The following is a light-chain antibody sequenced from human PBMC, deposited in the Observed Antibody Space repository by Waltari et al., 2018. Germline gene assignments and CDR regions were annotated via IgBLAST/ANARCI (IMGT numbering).Light chain of an antibody. CDR1: KRTIVTFNY. Sequence: QAALTQPRSVSGSPGQSVTISCTGPKRTIVTFNYFSCYNQHPGTAPKVMIYEVNKRPSGVSDRFSGSKSGNTASLTISGLQPEDEADYYCCSYAGSYTFVLFGGGTRLTVL. CDR2: EVN. J-gene: IGLJ2*01. V-gene: IGLV2-11*01. CDR3: CSYAGSYTFVL.